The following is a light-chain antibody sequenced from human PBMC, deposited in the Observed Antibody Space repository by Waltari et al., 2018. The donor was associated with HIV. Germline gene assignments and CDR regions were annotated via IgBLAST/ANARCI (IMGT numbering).Light chain of an antibody. V-gene: IGLV1-44*01. CDR1: TSNIGGNP. CDR2: SNK. Sequence: QSVLAQPPSASGTPGPRVTISCPGSTSNIGGNPVSRYQQLPGPAPKPPLYSNKERPSGGPYRLAGSTSGTAASLVISGLQSEDEADYYCAAWDDSLKGGAFGTGTKVTVL. CDR3: AAWDDSLKGGA. J-gene: IGLJ1*01.